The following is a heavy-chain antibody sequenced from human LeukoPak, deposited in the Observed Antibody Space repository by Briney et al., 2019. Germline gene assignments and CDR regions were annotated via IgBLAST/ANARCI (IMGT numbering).Heavy chain of an antibody. Sequence: GGSLRLSCAASGFTFDDYGMHWVRQAPGKGLEWVSGISWNSGSIGYADSVKGRFTISRDNAKNSLYLQMNSLRAEDTALYYCAKSAVVVVPAASFDYWGQGTLVTVSS. CDR3: AKSAVVVVPAASFDY. J-gene: IGHJ4*02. D-gene: IGHD2-2*01. CDR2: ISWNSGSI. V-gene: IGHV3-9*01. CDR1: GFTFDDYG.